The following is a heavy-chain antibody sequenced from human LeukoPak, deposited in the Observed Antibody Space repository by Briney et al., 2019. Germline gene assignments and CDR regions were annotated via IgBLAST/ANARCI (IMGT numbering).Heavy chain of an antibody. CDR3: ARASNFDWLSYFHH. J-gene: IGHJ1*01. V-gene: IGHV3-66*01. CDR1: GFTVSSNY. D-gene: IGHD3-9*01. Sequence: GGSLRLSCAASGFTVSSNYTSWVRQAPGKGLEWVSVIYSGGSTYYADSVKGRFTISRDNSKNTLYLQMNSLRAEDTAVYYCARASNFDWLSYFHHWGQGTLVTVSS. CDR2: IYSGGST.